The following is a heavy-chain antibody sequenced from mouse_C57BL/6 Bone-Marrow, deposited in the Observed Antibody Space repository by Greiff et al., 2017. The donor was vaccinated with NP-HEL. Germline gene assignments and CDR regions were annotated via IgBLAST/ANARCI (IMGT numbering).Heavy chain of an antibody. CDR2: IYPRSGNT. D-gene: IGHD3-2*02. Sequence: QVQLQQSGAELARPGASVKLSCKASGYTFTSYGISWVKQRTGQGLEWIGEIYPRSGNTYYNEKFKGKATLTADKSSSTAYMELRSLTSEDSAVYFCASRQLRLPVFAYWGQGTLVTVSA. V-gene: IGHV1-81*01. CDR1: GYTFTSYG. CDR3: ASRQLRLPVFAY. J-gene: IGHJ3*01.